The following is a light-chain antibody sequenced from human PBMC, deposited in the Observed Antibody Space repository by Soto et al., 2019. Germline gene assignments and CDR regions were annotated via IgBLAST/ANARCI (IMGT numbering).Light chain of an antibody. CDR2: ASF. CDR3: HHYDNSPPFP. V-gene: IGKV3-20*01. CDR1: QSLNNRY. J-gene: IGKJ3*01. Sequence: EILLTRSPGTLSLSLGQSAILSCRASQSLNNRYLAWYQQVPGRAPRLLIHASFIRAAGVPDRFSGGGSGTDFTLTISSLEPEDFAVYYCHHYDNSPPFPFGPGTRVDI.